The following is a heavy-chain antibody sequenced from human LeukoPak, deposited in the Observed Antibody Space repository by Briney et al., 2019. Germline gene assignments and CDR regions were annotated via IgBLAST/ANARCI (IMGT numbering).Heavy chain of an antibody. D-gene: IGHD3-10*02. CDR1: GFTFSSYE. J-gene: IGHJ6*04. CDR2: ITTSGSTI. V-gene: IGHV3-48*03. Sequence: GGSLRLSCAASGFTFSSYEMNWVRQAPGKGLEWVSYITTSGSTIYYADSVKGRFTISRDNAKNSLYLQMNSLRAEDTAVYYCAELGITMIGGVWGKGTTVTVSS. CDR3: AELGITMIGGV.